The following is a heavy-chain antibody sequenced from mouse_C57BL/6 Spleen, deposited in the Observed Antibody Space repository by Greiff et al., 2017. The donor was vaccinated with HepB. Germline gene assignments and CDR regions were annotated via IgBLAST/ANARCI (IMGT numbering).Heavy chain of an antibody. Sequence: EVQLQESGPGLVKPSQSLSLTCSVTGYSITSGYYWNWIRQFPGNKLEWMGYISYDGSNNYNPSLKNRISITRDTSKNQFFLKLNSVTTEDTATYYCARESDYALYYYAMDYWGQGTSVTVSS. J-gene: IGHJ4*01. CDR2: ISYDGSN. CDR1: GYSITSGYY. D-gene: IGHD2-4*01. V-gene: IGHV3-6*01. CDR3: ARESDYALYYYAMDY.